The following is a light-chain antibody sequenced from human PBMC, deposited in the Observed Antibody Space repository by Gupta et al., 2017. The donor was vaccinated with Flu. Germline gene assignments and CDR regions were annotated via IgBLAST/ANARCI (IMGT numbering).Light chain of an antibody. CDR2: GAS. J-gene: IGKJ2*01. CDR1: QSDSSSF. Sequence: LSLSSGEGATPTFSASQSDSSSFLSWYQQKPGQAPRLLIYGASTRTTGVPDRFSGGGSGTDFTLTISRLQPEDVAVYYCQQYGSSPPYTFGQGTKLEIK. V-gene: IGKV3-20*01. CDR3: QQYGSSPPYT.